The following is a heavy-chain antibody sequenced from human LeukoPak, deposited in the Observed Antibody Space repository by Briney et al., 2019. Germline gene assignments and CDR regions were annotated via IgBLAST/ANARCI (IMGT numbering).Heavy chain of an antibody. CDR3: ARGRDYDYYYYYYMDV. D-gene: IGHD4-17*01. CDR1: GGTFSSYA. CDR2: MNPNSGNT. J-gene: IGHJ6*03. Sequence: ASVKVSCKASGGTFSSYAISWVRQATGQGLEWMGWMNPNSGNTGYAQKFQGRVTITRNTSISTAYMELSSLRSEDTAVYYCARGRDYDYYYYYYMDVWGKGTTVTVSS. V-gene: IGHV1-8*03.